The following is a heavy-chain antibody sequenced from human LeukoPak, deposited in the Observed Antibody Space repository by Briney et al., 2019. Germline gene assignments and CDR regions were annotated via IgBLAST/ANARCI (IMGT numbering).Heavy chain of an antibody. CDR2: IYYSGST. CDR3: ARRVSSGWYYFDY. D-gene: IGHD6-19*01. CDR1: GGSISSSSYY. J-gene: IGHJ4*02. Sequence: SETLSLTCTVSGGSISSSSYYWGWIRQPPGKGLEWIGSIYYSGSTYYNPSLKSRVTISVDTSKNQFSLKLSSVTAADTAVYYCARRVSSGWYYFDYWGQGTPVTVSS. V-gene: IGHV4-39*01.